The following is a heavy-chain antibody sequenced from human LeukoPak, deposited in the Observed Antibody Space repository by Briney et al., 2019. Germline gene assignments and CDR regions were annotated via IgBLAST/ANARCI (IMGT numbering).Heavy chain of an antibody. J-gene: IGHJ4*02. CDR2: IYYSGST. V-gene: IGHV4-59*01. Sequence: PSETLSLTCTVSGGSISSYYWSWIRQPPGKGLEWIGYIYYSGSTNYNPSLKSRVTISVDTSKNQFSLKLSSVTAADTAVYYCARDRLAGGYDYWGQGTLVTVSS. CDR3: ARDRLAGGYDY. CDR1: GGSISSYY. D-gene: IGHD5-12*01.